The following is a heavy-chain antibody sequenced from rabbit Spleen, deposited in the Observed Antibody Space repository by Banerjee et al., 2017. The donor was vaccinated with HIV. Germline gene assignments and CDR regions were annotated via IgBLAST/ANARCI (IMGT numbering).Heavy chain of an antibody. V-gene: IGHV1S45*01. CDR1: GFSFSSNYW. CDR2: IYTSSGVT. CDR3: ARDTGSSFSSYGMDL. J-gene: IGHJ6*01. Sequence: QEQLEESGGGLVKPEGSLTLTCTASGFSFSSNYWICWVRQAPGKGLEWIACIYTSSGVTYYASWAKGRFTISKTSSTVTLQMTSLTVADTATYFCARDTGSSFSSYGMDLWGPGTLVTVS. D-gene: IGHD8-1*01.